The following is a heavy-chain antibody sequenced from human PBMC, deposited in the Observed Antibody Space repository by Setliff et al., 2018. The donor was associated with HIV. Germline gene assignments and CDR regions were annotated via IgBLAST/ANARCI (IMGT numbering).Heavy chain of an antibody. Sequence: SETLSLTCTVSGGSMSRFYWTWIRQPPGKGMEWIGFVYSTGSINYSPSFRGRLTISLETSENQFSLHLTSVTAADTAVYYCARAEGDAYNSLPYFDSWGPGALVTVSS. D-gene: IGHD1-1*01. CDR1: GGSMSRFY. CDR2: VYSTGSI. J-gene: IGHJ4*02. V-gene: IGHV4-59*01. CDR3: ARAEGDAYNSLPYFDS.